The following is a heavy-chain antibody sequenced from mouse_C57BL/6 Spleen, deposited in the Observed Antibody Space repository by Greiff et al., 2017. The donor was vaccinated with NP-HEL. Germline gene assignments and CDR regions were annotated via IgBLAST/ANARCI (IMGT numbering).Heavy chain of an antibody. CDR3: TRWSTVVVNWYFDV. CDR2: IDPETGGT. V-gene: IGHV1-15*01. D-gene: IGHD1-1*01. Sequence: VQLQQSGAELVRPGASVTLSCKASGYTFTDYEMHWVKQTPVHGLEWIGAIDPETGGTAYNQKFKGKAILTADKSSSTAYMELRSLTSEDSAVYYCTRWSTVVVNWYFDVWGTGTTVTVSS. CDR1: GYTFTDYE. J-gene: IGHJ1*03.